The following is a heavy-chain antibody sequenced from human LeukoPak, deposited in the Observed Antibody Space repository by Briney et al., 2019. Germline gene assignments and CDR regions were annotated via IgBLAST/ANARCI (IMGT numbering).Heavy chain of an antibody. J-gene: IGHJ6*02. D-gene: IGHD3-22*01. CDR1: GFAFSSDN. CDR2: IGSSGSPT. V-gene: IGHV3-48*02. Sequence: GGSLRLSCAASGFAFSSDNMNWVRQAPGKGLEWISYIGSSGSPTHYADSVGGRFTISRDNAKNSLYLQMNSLRDEDTAVYFCARRPYSDTSGRLSDVWGQGTTVTVSS. CDR3: ARRPYSDTSGRLSDV.